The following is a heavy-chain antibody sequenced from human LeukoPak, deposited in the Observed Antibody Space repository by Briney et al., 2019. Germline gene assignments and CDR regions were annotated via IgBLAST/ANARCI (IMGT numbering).Heavy chain of an antibody. Sequence: SETLSLTCAVYGGSFSGYYWSWIRQPPGKGLEWIGEINHSGSTNYNPSLKSRVTISVDTSKNQFSLKLSSVTAADTAVYYCARASESKLWFFDYWGQGTLVTVSS. CDR1: GGSFSGYY. CDR3: ARASESKLWFFDY. V-gene: IGHV4-34*01. J-gene: IGHJ4*02. D-gene: IGHD5-18*01. CDR2: INHSGST.